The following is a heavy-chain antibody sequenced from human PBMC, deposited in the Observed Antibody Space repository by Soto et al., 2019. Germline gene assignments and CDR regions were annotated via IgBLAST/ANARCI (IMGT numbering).Heavy chain of an antibody. J-gene: IGHJ6*02. V-gene: IGHV1-46*01. CDR2: INPSGGST. CDR3: ARDIWETNFLYYYYYGMDV. CDR1: GYTFTSYY. Sequence: QVQLVQSGAEVKKTGDSVKVSCKASGYTFTSYYMHWVRQAPGQGLEWMGIINPSGGSTSYAQKFQGRVTMTRDTSTSTVYMELSSLRSEDTAVYYCARDIWETNFLYYYYYGMDVWGQGTTVTVSS. D-gene: IGHD1-26*01.